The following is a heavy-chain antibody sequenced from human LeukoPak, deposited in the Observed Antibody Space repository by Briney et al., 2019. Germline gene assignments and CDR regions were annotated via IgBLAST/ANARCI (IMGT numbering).Heavy chain of an antibody. CDR1: GYSFTSYW. CDR3: ARGPNIVVHSDDAFDI. V-gene: IGHV5-51*01. CDR2: IYPGDSDT. J-gene: IGHJ3*02. Sequence: GESLKISCKGSGYSFTSYWIGWVRQMPGKGLEWMGIIYPGDSDTRYSPFFQGQVTISADKSISTAYLQWSSLKASDTAMYYCARGPNIVVHSDDAFDIWGQGTMVTVSS. D-gene: IGHD2-2*01.